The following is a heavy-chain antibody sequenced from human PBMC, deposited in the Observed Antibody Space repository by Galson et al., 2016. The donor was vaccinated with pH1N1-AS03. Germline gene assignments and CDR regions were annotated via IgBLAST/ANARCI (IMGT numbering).Heavy chain of an antibody. CDR2: INPSSGGA. CDR3: ARGHGITIFGVILSGYAFDI. CDR1: GYSFSAYY. V-gene: IGHV1-2*02. J-gene: IGHJ3*02. Sequence: SVKVSCKASGYSFSAYYIHWVRQAPGQGLEWMGWINPSSGGADYAQKSQGRVTMTRDTSISTVYMELRGRGPDDTAVYYCARGHGITIFGVILSGYAFDIWGQGTMVTVSS. D-gene: IGHD3-3*01.